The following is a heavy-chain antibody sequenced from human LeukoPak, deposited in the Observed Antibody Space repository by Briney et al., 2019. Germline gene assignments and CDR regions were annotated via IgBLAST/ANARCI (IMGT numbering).Heavy chain of an antibody. J-gene: IGHJ4*02. D-gene: IGHD6-6*01. V-gene: IGHV3-64*01. CDR1: GFTFSSYA. CDR3: ARLLSSGSTRRIYEY. CDR2: ISSNGGST. Sequence: GGSLRLSCAASGFTFSSYAMHWVRQAPGKGLEYVSAISSNGGSTYYANSVKGRFTISRDNSMNTLYLQMGGLRDEDMAVYYCARLLSSGSTRRIYEYWGQGTLVTVSS.